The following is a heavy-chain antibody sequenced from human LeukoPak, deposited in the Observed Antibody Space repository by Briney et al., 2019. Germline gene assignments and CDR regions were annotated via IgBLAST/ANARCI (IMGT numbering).Heavy chain of an antibody. V-gene: IGHV1-69*13. J-gene: IGHJ6*03. D-gene: IGHD6-6*01. CDR3: AGDSWSIAARPTSYYYYMDV. Sequence: SVKVSCKASGGTFSSHAISWVRQAPGQGLEWMGGIIPVFGTTNYAQKFQGRVTITADESTSTAYMELSSLRSEDTAVYYCAGDSWSIAARPTSYYYYMDVWGKGTTVTVSS. CDR2: IIPVFGTT. CDR1: GGTFSSHA.